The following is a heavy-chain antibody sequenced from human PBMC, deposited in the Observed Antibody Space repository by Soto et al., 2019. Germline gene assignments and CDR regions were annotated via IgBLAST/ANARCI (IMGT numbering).Heavy chain of an antibody. CDR1: GYSFTSYW. CDR2: IDPSDSYT. J-gene: IGHJ4*02. D-gene: IGHD5-18*01. Sequence: PGESLKISCKGSGYSFTSYWISWVRQMPGKGLEWMGRIDPSDSYTNYSPSFQGHVTISADKSISTAYLQWSSLKASDTAMYYCASPFGGSGYSYDYWRQGILVTVSS. CDR3: ASPFGGSGYSYDY. V-gene: IGHV5-10-1*01.